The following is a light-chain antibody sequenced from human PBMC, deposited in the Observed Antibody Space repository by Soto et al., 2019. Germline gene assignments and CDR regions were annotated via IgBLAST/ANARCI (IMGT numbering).Light chain of an antibody. J-gene: IGKJ1*01. Sequence: EIVLTQSPGTLSLFPGERATLSCRATQSVNSDYLAWYQQKPGQAPRRLIYIASRRATGIPDRCSGSGSGTDFTRTISRLEPEDFAVYSCQQSGTSPWTFGQGTKVEIK. V-gene: IGKV3-20*01. CDR2: IAS. CDR1: QSVNSDY. CDR3: QQSGTSPWT.